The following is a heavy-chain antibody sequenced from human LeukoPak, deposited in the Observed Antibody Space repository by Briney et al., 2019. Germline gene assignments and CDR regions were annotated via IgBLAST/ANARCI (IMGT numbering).Heavy chain of an antibody. Sequence: GGSLRLSCAASEFTFSSYAVTWVRQAPGEGLKWVSSISDTGASTYYADSVKGRLTISRDNSKNTVYLQMNSLRAEDTAVYYCATSPPTGITVSYFDSWGPGTLVTVSS. V-gene: IGHV3-23*01. CDR3: ATSPPTGITVSYFDS. CDR1: EFTFSSYA. J-gene: IGHJ4*02. D-gene: IGHD4-17*01. CDR2: ISDTGAST.